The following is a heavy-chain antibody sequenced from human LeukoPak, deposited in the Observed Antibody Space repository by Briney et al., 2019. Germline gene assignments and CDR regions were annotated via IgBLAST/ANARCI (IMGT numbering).Heavy chain of an antibody. CDR2: ISPNSGDT. CDR1: GYTFIGYY. Sequence: ASVKVSCKASGYTFIGYYLHWVRQAPGQGLEWMGWISPNSGDTKYSEKFQGRVTMTRDTSIDTAYLDLSRLRSDDTAVYYCAREPVTGTLNFFDPWGQGALVTVTS. CDR3: AREPVTGTLNFFDP. V-gene: IGHV1-2*02. D-gene: IGHD6-19*01. J-gene: IGHJ5*02.